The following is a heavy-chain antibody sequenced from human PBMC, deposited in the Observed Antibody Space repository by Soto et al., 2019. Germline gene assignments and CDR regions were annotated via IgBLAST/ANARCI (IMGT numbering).Heavy chain of an antibody. D-gene: IGHD3-22*01. CDR1: GFTFSSFW. V-gene: IGHV3-74*01. J-gene: IGHJ4*02. CDR2: VSDDGSST. CDR3: VRDRDSRGYCFLDY. Sequence: EVQLVESGGGLVQPGGSLRLSCAASGFTFSSFWMHWVRQVPGKGLEWVSRVSDDGSSTTYADSVKGRFTISRDNAKNTLFLQMNSLRGDDSAAYYCVRDRDSRGYCFLDYWGQGIMVTVSS.